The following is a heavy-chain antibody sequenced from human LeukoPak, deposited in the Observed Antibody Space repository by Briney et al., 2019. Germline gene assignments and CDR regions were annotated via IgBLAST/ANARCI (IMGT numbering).Heavy chain of an antibody. CDR1: GFTFSSHS. D-gene: IGHD3-22*01. CDR2: FGTRSSSI. J-gene: IGHJ4*02. Sequence: GGSLRLSCAASGFTFSSHSMNWVRQAPGKGLEWVSSFGTRSSSIYYADSVKGRFTISRDNARNTLYLQMNSLKAEDTAMYYCASHNYYDTSGYYYSLDYWGQGTLVTVSS. V-gene: IGHV3-21*04. CDR3: ASHNYYDTSGYYYSLDY.